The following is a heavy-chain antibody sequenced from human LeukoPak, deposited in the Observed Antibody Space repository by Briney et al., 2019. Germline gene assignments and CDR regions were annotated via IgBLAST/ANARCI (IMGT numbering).Heavy chain of an antibody. CDR1: GFTFSSYG. Sequence: GGSLRLSCAASGFTFSSYGMHWVRQAPGKGLEWVAFIRYDGSNKYYAGSVEGRLTISRDNSKNTVYLQMNSLRAEDTAVYYCAKESLPYCGGDCYWPADYWGQGTLVTVSS. CDR2: IRYDGSNK. D-gene: IGHD2-21*01. V-gene: IGHV3-30*02. CDR3: AKESLPYCGGDCYWPADY. J-gene: IGHJ4*02.